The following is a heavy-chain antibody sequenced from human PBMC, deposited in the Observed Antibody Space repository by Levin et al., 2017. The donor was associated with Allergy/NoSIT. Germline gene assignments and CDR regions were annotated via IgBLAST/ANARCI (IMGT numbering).Heavy chain of an antibody. CDR1: GFTFSSYG. Sequence: GGSLRLSCAASGFTFSSYGMHWVRQAPGKGLEWVAVISYDGSNKYYADSVKGRFTISRDNSKNTLYLQMNSLRAEDTAVYYCAKDSPGNDYSNYGMDVWGQGTTVTVSS. CDR2: ISYDGSNK. V-gene: IGHV3-30*18. CDR3: AKDSPGNDYSNYGMDV. J-gene: IGHJ6*02. D-gene: IGHD4-11*01.